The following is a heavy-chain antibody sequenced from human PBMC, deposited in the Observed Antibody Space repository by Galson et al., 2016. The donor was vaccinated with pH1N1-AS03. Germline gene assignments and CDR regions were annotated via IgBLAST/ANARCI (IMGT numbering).Heavy chain of an antibody. CDR3: AKSPGDCSAGSCSDHGYFDS. J-gene: IGHJ4*02. V-gene: IGHV3-9*01. D-gene: IGHD2-15*01. CDR2: IDWTSGTI. CDR1: GFTFDAYA. Sequence: SLRLSCAGSGFTFDAYAMHWVRQAPGKGLEWVSGIDWTSGTIGYTDSVKGRFTISRDNAKNSLYLQMNRLRGGDTALYYCAKSPGDCSAGSCSDHGYFDSGGQGSLVTVSS.